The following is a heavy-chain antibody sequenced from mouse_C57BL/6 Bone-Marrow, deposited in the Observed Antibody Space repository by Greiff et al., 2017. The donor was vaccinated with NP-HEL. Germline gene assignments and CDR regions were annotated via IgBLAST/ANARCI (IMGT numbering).Heavy chain of an antibody. J-gene: IGHJ2*01. V-gene: IGHV2-5*01. CDR1: GFSLTSYG. CDR2: IWRGGST. CDR3: AKITLRSGGY. D-gene: IGHD1-1*01. Sequence: VQLQESGPGLVQPSQSLSITCTVSGFSLTSYGVHWVRQSPGKGLEWLGVIWRGGSTGYNAAFMSRLSITTDNSTSQVFFTMNSLQADDTAIYYCAKITLRSGGYWGQGTTLTVSS.